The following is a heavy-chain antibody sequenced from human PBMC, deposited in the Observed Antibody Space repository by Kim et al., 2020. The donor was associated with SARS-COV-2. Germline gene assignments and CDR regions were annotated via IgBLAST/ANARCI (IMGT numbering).Heavy chain of an antibody. V-gene: IGHV4-39*01. D-gene: IGHD1-1*01. CDR1: SGSMSSSSHY. CDR2: IYYGGDT. J-gene: IGHJ4*02. Sequence: SETLSLTCTVSSGSMSSSSHYWGWIRQPPGKGLEWIGRIYYGGDTYYNPALESRVTISVETSKNQFYLNLGSVTAADTAIYYCARRFTYYNWNSHMFDYWGQGTLVTVSS. CDR3: ARRFTYYNWNSHMFDY.